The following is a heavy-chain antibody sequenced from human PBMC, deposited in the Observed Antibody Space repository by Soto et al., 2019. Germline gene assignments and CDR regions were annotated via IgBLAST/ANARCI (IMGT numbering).Heavy chain of an antibody. CDR3: ARGVIYGGNHTYWYFDL. V-gene: IGHV1-69*01. Sequence: QVQLVQSGAEVKKPGSSVKVSCKAPGGTCSSYAISWVRQPPGQGLEWMGGIIPIFGTANYAQKFQGRVTITADESTSTAYMELSSLRSEDTAVYYCARGVIYGGNHTYWYFDLWGRGTLVTVSS. CDR1: GGTCSSYA. J-gene: IGHJ2*01. CDR2: IIPIFGTA. D-gene: IGHD4-17*01.